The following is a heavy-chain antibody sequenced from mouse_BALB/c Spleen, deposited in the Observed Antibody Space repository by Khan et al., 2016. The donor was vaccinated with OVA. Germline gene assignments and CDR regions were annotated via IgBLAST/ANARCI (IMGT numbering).Heavy chain of an antibody. J-gene: IGHJ3*01. D-gene: IGHD2-1*01. V-gene: IGHV5-9-3*01. CDR1: GFTFSTYA. Sequence: EVELVESGGGLVKPGGSLKLSCAVSGFTFSTYAMSWVRQTPEKRLEWVATISSDGDYTYYFDNVTGRFTISRDNAKNTLYLQMSSLKSEDTAMYYCARSPYGNFAYWGQATLVTVSA. CDR3: ARSPYGNFAY. CDR2: ISSDGDYT.